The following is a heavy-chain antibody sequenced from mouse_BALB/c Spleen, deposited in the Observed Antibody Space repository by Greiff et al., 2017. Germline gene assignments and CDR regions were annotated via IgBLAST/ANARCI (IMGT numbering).Heavy chain of an antibody. J-gene: IGHJ4*01. D-gene: IGHD2-10*02. CDR2: IWAGGST. CDR3: ARERYGNLYAMDY. V-gene: IGHV2-9*02. CDR1: GFSLTSYG. Sequence: VKLVESGPGLVAPSQSLSITCTVSGFSLTSYGVHWVRQPPGKGLEWLGVIWAGGSTNYNSALMSRLSISKDNSKSQVFLKMNSLQTDDTAMYYCARERYGNLYAMDYWGQGTSVTVSS.